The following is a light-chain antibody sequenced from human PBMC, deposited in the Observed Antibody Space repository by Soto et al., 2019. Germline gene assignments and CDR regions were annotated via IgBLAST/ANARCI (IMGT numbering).Light chain of an antibody. Sequence: QSVLTQPPSVSGAPGQRVTISCTGSSSNIGAGYDVHWYQQLPGTAPKLLIYGNSNLPSGVPDRFSGSKSGTSASLAITGLQGEDEGDYCWQSYDSSLSGLVFGGGTQLTVL. CDR3: QSYDSSLSGLV. V-gene: IGLV1-40*01. J-gene: IGLJ2*01. CDR1: SSNIGAGYD. CDR2: GNS.